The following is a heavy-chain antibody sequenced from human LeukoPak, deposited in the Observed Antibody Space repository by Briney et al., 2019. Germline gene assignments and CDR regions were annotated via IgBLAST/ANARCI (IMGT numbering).Heavy chain of an antibody. CDR1: GGSISSGGFY. J-gene: IGHJ4*02. CDR3: ARQVLFGVVLY. D-gene: IGHD3-3*01. V-gene: IGHV4-30-2*06. CDR2: VYHTGST. Sequence: PSQTLSLTCIVSGGSISSGGFYWSWIRQSPGKGLEWIGYVYHTGSTYYNPSLKTRVTISLDMSRNQFSLKLSSVTAADTAVYYCARQVLFGVVLYWGQGTLVTVSS.